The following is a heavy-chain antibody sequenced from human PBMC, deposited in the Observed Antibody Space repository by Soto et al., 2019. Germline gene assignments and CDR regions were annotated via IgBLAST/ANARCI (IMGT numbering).Heavy chain of an antibody. D-gene: IGHD1-7*01. CDR1: GFSLSTSGMC. CDR3: ARSSNWNFGSSNWFDP. J-gene: IGHJ5*02. CDR2: IDWDDDK. V-gene: IGHV2-70*01. Sequence: SGPTLVNPTQTLTLTCNFSGFSLSTSGMCVSWIRQPPGKALEWLALIDWDDDKYYSTSLKTRLTISKDTSKNQVVLTMTNMDPVDTATYYCARSSNWNFGSSNWFDPWGQGTLVTVSS.